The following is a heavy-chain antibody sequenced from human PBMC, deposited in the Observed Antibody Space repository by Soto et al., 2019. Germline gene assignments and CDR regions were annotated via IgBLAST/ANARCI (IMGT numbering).Heavy chain of an antibody. CDR1: GFTFSYHA. J-gene: IGHJ6*01. V-gene: IGHV3-30-3*01. Sequence: QVQLVESGGGVVQPGRSLRLSCAASGFTFSYHALNWVRQAPGKGLEWVAVISYDGDNKYIAESVKGRFTISRDNSKNTVSLQMNSLRAEETAMYFCARGTTTSAFSAMDVWGQGTTVNVSS. CDR2: ISYDGDNK. CDR3: ARGTTTSAFSAMDV. D-gene: IGHD1-1*01.